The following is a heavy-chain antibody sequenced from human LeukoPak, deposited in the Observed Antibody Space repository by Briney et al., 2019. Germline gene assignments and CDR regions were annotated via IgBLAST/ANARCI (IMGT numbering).Heavy chain of an antibody. D-gene: IGHD6-19*01. V-gene: IGHV3-30*02. Sequence: PGGSLRLSCAASGFTFSSYGMHWVRQAPGKGLEWVAFIRYDGSNKYYADSVKGRFTISRDNSKNTLYPQMNSLRAEDTAVYYCAKDRGSSGWYEGPLFDYWGQGTLVTVSS. J-gene: IGHJ4*02. CDR3: AKDRGSSGWYEGPLFDY. CDR1: GFTFSSYG. CDR2: IRYDGSNK.